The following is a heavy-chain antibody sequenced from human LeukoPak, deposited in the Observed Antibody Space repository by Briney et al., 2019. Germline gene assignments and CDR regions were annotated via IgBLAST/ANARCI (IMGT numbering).Heavy chain of an antibody. CDR1: GFTVSSNY. CDR2: IYSGSST. D-gene: IGHD3-9*01. CDR3: ASYDILAFDY. Sequence: PGGSLRLSCAASGFTVSSNYMSWVRQAPGKGLEWVSVIYSGSSTYYADSVKGRFTISRDNSKNTLYLQMNSLRAEDTAVYYCASYDILAFDYWGQGTLVTVSS. V-gene: IGHV3-66*01. J-gene: IGHJ4*02.